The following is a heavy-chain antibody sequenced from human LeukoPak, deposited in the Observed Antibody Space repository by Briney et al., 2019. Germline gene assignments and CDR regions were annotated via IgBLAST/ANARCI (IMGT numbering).Heavy chain of an antibody. CDR2: ENQDGSEI. CDR3: ARGRDVDS. CDR1: GFTFSSYW. V-gene: IGHV3-7*03. J-gene: IGHJ4*02. Sequence: QPGGSLRLSCAASGFTFSSYWMSWVRQAPGKGLEWVANENQDGSEIYYVDSVKGRFIISRDNAKNPSYLQMSGLRVEDTAVYYCARGRDVDSWGQGTLVTVSS.